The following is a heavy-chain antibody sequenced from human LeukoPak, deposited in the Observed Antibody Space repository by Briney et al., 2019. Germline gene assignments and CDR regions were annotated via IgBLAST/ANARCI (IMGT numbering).Heavy chain of an antibody. CDR1: GYRFTDYY. J-gene: IGHJ5*02. CDR2: IKSNSGGT. CDR3: ARGGIPLGPHWFDP. Sequence: ASVKVSCKSSGYRFTDYYMHWVRQAPGQGPEWMGRIKSNSGGTMYAQRFQGRVTMTRDTSISTDYMELSGLTSDDTAVYYCARGGIPLGPHWFDPWGQGTLVTVSS. V-gene: IGHV1-2*06. D-gene: IGHD3-10*01.